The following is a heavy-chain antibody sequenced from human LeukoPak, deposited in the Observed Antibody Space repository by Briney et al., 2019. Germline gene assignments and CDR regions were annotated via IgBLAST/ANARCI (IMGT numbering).Heavy chain of an antibody. CDR3: AREPTTEVRFDC. CDR2: INSGSNTI. J-gene: IGHJ4*02. V-gene: IGHV3-48*01. CDR1: GFTFSSYS. Sequence: GGSLRLSCAASGFTFSSYSLSWVRQAPGKGLEWLSYINSGSNTILYADSVKGRFTISRDNAKNSLYLQMNSLRAEDTAVYYCAREPTTEVRFDCWGQGTLVTVSS. D-gene: IGHD4-23*01.